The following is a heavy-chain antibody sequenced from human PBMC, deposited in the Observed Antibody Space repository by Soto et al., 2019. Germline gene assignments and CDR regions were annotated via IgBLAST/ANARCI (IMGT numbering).Heavy chain of an antibody. CDR3: AATYYDFWSGYFGPWDY. D-gene: IGHD3-3*01. CDR2: IYYSGST. J-gene: IGHJ4*02. CDR1: GGSISSYY. V-gene: IGHV4-59*08. Sequence: QVQLQESGPGLVKPSETLSLTCTVSGGSISSYYWSWIRQPPGKGLEWIGYIYYSGSTNYNPSLKSRVTISVDTSKNQFSLKLSSVTAADTAVYYCAATYYDFWSGYFGPWDYWGQGTLVTVSS.